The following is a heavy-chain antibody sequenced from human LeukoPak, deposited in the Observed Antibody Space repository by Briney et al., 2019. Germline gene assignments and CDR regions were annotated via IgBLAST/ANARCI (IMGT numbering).Heavy chain of an antibody. CDR2: MYSSGST. J-gene: IGHJ5*02. CDR3: ANSNDFRVDFDP. Sequence: SETLSLTCTVSGGSISGYYWSWIRQPAGKGLEWIGRMYSSGSTNYNPALKSRVSLSVDMSKMQFSLRLNSVTAADTAVYYCANSNDFRVDFDPWGQGTLVTVSS. CDR1: GGSISGYY. V-gene: IGHV4-4*07. D-gene: IGHD2/OR15-2a*01.